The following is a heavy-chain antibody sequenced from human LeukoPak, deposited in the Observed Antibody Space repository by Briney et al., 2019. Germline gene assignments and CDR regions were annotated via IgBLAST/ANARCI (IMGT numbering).Heavy chain of an antibody. CDR1: GFTFSSYG. CDR2: ISYDGSNK. D-gene: IGHD6-13*01. J-gene: IGHJ6*03. V-gene: IGHV3-30*03. Sequence: GRSLRLSCAASGFTFSSYGMHWVRQAPGKGLEWVAVISYDGSNKYYADSVKGRFTISRDNSKNTLYLQMNSLRAEDTAVYYCARESAPDSSSWGRSYYYYMDVWGKGTTVTVSS. CDR3: ARESAPDSSSWGRSYYYYMDV.